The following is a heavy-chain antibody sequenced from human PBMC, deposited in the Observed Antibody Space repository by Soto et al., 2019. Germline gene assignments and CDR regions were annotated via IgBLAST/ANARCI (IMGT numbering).Heavy chain of an antibody. Sequence: QVQLQESGPGLVKPSQTRSLTCTVSGGSISSGDYYWSWIRQHPGKGLEWIGSIYYSGSTYYNPSLXSRVTXSVDXXXXXFSLKRSSVTAADTAVYYCARDLGSGSYYNWFDPWGQGTLVTVSS. V-gene: IGHV4-31*03. CDR2: IYYSGST. D-gene: IGHD3-10*01. J-gene: IGHJ5*02. CDR3: ARDLGSGSYYNWFDP. CDR1: GGSISSGDYY.